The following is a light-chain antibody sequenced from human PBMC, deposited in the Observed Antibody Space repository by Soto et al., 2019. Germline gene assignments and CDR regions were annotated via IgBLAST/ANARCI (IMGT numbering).Light chain of an antibody. CDR1: QSVSSSY. J-gene: IGKJ5*01. Sequence: EIVLTQSPGTLSLSPGERATLSFRASQSVSSSYLAWYQQKPGQAPRLLMFGASSRATGIPDRFSGSGSGTDFTLTIYRLEPADFAVYYCQQSGYSPITFGQGTRLEIK. CDR3: QQSGYSPIT. V-gene: IGKV3-20*01. CDR2: GAS.